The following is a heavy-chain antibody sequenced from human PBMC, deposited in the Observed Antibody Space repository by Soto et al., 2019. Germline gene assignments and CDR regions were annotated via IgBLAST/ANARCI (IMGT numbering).Heavy chain of an antibody. D-gene: IGHD6-19*01. Sequence: QVQLQESGPVLLKPSETLYLTCKASGGSISNYYWNWIRQPPGKGLEWIGNIHNSENTNYSPSLVHRVTISLDTSNNQCSLKMNSVTAADTAVYYCTTGSGWTSEHWGRGTLVTVSS. J-gene: IGHJ1*01. V-gene: IGHV4-59*08. CDR1: GGSISNYY. CDR3: TTGSGWTSEH. CDR2: IHNSENT.